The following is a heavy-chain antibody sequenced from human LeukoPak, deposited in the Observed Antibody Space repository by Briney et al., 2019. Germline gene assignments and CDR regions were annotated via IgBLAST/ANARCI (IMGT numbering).Heavy chain of an antibody. D-gene: IGHD1-26*01. Sequence: GGSLRLSCAASGFTFSNYAMSWVRQAPGKGLEWVSGISGVGGSTYYADSVKGRFTISRDNSKNTLYLQMNSLRAEDTAVYYCGIAGRSGSYYGSFDYWGQGTLVTVSS. CDR1: GFTFSNYA. J-gene: IGHJ4*02. CDR2: ISGVGGST. CDR3: GIAGRSGSYYGSFDY. V-gene: IGHV3-23*01.